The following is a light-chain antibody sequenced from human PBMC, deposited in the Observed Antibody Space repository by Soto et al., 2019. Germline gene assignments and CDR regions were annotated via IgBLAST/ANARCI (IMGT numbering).Light chain of an antibody. CDR2: GAS. Sequence: EIVMTQSPATLSVSPGERATLSCRASQSVSSKLAWYQQKPGQAPRLLIYGASTRATGIPARFSGSGSGTEFTLTISSLQPDDFATYYCQHYNSYSEAFGQGTKVDI. V-gene: IGKV3-15*01. CDR1: QSVSSK. J-gene: IGKJ1*01. CDR3: QHYNSYSEA.